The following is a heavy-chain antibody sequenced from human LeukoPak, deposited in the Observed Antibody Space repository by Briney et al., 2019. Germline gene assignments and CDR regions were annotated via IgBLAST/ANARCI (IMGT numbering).Heavy chain of an antibody. J-gene: IGHJ5*02. CDR1: GGSISSGSYY. CDR2: IYTSGST. V-gene: IGHV4-61*02. D-gene: IGHD6-19*01. CDR3: ARDGGSGWYLGWFDP. Sequence: PSQTLSLTCTVSGGSISSGSYYWSWIRQPAGKGLEWIGRIYTSGSTNYNPSLKSRVTISVDTSKNQFSLKLSSVTAADTAVYYCARDGGSGWYLGWFDPWGQGTLVTVSS.